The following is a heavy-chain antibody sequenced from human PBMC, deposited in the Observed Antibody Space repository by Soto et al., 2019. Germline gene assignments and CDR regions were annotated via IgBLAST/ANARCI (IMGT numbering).Heavy chain of an antibody. Sequence: QVQLVQSGAEVKKPGASVKVSCKDSGYTFTSYGISWVRQAPGQGLEWMGWISAYNGNTNYAQKLQGRVTMITDTATSTAYMEQISLRSDDTAVDYCARVGSWDFNWFDSFVQETLVTVSS. CDR3: ARVGSWDFNWFDS. CDR1: GYTFTSYG. CDR2: ISAYNGNT. V-gene: IGHV1-18*01. D-gene: IGHD6-13*01. J-gene: IGHJ5*01.